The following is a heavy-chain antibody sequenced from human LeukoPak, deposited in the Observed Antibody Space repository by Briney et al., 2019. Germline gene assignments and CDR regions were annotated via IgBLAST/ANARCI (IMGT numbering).Heavy chain of an antibody. J-gene: IGHJ3*02. V-gene: IGHV1-2*06. D-gene: IGHD5-18*01. CDR3: ARASTAMPSGAFDI. Sequence: GASVKVSCKASGYTFTGYYIHWLRQAPGQGLEWMGQINPNSGGTNYAQKFQGRVTMTRDTSISTAYMELSRLKSDDTAVYYCARASTAMPSGAFDIWGQGTMVTVSS. CDR1: GYTFTGYY. CDR2: INPNSGGT.